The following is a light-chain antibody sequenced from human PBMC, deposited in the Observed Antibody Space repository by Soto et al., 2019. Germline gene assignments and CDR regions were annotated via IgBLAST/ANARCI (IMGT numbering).Light chain of an antibody. J-gene: IGKJ2*01. CDR1: QSVSRNY. V-gene: IGKV3-20*01. Sequence: EIVLTQSPGTLSLSPGERATLSCGASQSVSRNYLAWYQQKPGQAPRLLIYDASTRATGIPHRFSGSGSGTDFPLTISRLEPEDFAVYSCQHYGTPPHTFGQGTKLEIK. CDR2: DAS. CDR3: QHYGTPPHT.